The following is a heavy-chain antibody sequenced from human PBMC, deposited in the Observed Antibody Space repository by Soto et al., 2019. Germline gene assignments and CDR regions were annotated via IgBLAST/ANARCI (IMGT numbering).Heavy chain of an antibody. J-gene: IGHJ6*02. Sequence: PGESLKISCKGSGYSFTSYWISWVRQMPGKGLEWMGRIDPSDSYTNYSPSFQGHVTISAGKSISTAYLQWSSLKASDTAMYYCATPMVRGAQGLAGMDVWGQGTTVTVSS. CDR1: GYSFTSYW. CDR3: ATPMVRGAQGLAGMDV. D-gene: IGHD3-10*01. CDR2: IDPSDSYT. V-gene: IGHV5-10-1*01.